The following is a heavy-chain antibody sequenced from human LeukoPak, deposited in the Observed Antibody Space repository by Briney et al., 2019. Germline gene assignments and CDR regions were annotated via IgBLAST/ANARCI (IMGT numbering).Heavy chain of an antibody. V-gene: IGHV3-30*02. J-gene: IGHJ4*02. Sequence: GGSLRLSCAASGFSFSTYGFHWVRQAPGKGLEWVTFIRFDGGKKNYADSVKGRFAISRDNSKNTLYLQMNSLRAEDTALYYCAKEAVAGTPDYWGQGTLVTVSS. CDR1: GFSFSTYG. CDR3: AKEAVAGTPDY. CDR2: IRFDGGKK. D-gene: IGHD6-19*01.